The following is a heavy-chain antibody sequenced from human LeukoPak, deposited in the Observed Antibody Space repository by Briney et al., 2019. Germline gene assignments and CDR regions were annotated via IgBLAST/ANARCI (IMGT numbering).Heavy chain of an antibody. CDR2: IYSGGST. CDR3: ARSLTMVRGVNLFDP. D-gene: IGHD3-10*01. CDR1: GFTVSSNY. Sequence: PGGSLRLSCAASGFTVSSNYMRWVRQAPGKGLEWVSVIYSGGSTYYADSVKGRFTISRHNSKNTLYLQMNSLRAEDTAVYYCARSLTMVRGVNLFDPWGQGTLVTVSS. V-gene: IGHV3-53*04. J-gene: IGHJ5*02.